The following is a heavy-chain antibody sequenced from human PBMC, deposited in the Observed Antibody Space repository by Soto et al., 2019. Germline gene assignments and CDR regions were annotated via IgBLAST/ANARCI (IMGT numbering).Heavy chain of an antibody. Sequence: SETLSLTCAVSGGSISSGGYSWSWIRQPPGKGLEWIGYIYHSGSTYYNPSLKSRVTISVDTSKNQFSLKLSSVTAADTAVYYCSRHETLHGDYEYWGQGTLVTVSS. CDR2: IYHSGST. CDR1: GGSISSGGYS. D-gene: IGHD4-17*01. J-gene: IGHJ4*02. CDR3: SRHETLHGDYEY. V-gene: IGHV4-30-2*01.